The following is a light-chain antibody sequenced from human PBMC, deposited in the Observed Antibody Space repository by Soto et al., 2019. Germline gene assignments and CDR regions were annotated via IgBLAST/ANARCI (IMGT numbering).Light chain of an antibody. CDR2: DAS. Sequence: DIQMTQSPSTLSASVGDRVTITCRASQSIGGWLAWYQQRPGKAPRLLIYDASSVESGVPSRFSGSRSGTKFTLAISSLQPEDFATYYCQHYHSYPHTFGQGTKLEIK. V-gene: IGKV1-5*01. J-gene: IGKJ2*01. CDR1: QSIGGW. CDR3: QHYHSYPHT.